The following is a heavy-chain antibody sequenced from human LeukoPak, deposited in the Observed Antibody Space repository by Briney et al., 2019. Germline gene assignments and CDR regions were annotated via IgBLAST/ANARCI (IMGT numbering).Heavy chain of an antibody. CDR1: GFTFSSYA. CDR2: ISGRDATT. V-gene: IGHV3-23*01. J-gene: IGHJ4*02. D-gene: IGHD3-9*01. Sequence: PGGSLRLSCAASGFTFSSYAMSWVRQAPGKGLEWVSAISGRDATTYYSDSVKGRFTISRDNSMNTLYLQMNSLRAEDTAVYYCADLTYWGQGTLVTVSS. CDR3: ADLTY.